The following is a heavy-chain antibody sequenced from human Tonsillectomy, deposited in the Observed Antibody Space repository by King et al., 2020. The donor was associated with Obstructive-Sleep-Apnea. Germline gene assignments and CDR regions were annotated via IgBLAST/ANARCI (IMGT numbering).Heavy chain of an antibody. J-gene: IGHJ4*02. Sequence: VQLVESGGGSVQPGGALRLSCAASGFIFSSYAMSWVRQAPGKGLEWVSFLSAGGSNTYNAESVKGRFTISRDNSKNMLHLQMNSLRAEDTAVYYCAKDPDTATYYFDYWGQGTLVTVSS. CDR3: AKDPDTATYYFDY. D-gene: IGHD5-18*01. V-gene: IGHV3-23*04. CDR1: GFIFSSYA. CDR2: LSAGGSNT.